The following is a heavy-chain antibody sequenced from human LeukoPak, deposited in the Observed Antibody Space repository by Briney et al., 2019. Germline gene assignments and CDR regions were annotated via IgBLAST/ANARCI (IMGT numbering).Heavy chain of an antibody. CDR3: TRESRPFCPFAF. D-gene: IGHD2-2*01. V-gene: IGHV4-4*02. Sequence: SETLSLTCGVSGGSIDITNYWSWVRQAPGKGLEWIGEISHDGTRNYNPSLRSRVAMSFDRAYNYFSLSLTAVTAADTALYYCTRESRPFCPFAFWGQGVMVTVSS. J-gene: IGHJ4*02. CDR2: ISHDGTR. CDR1: GGSIDITNY.